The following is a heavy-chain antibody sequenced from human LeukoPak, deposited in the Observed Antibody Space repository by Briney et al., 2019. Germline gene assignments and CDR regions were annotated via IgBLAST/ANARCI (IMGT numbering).Heavy chain of an antibody. Sequence: GGSLRLSCAASGFTFSWYWMDWVRQDPGKGLVWVSHINTDGSGTRYADSVKGRFTISRDNARNRLDLQMNSLRAEDTAVYYCAKDLGTRLNYLDSWGQGTLVTVSS. V-gene: IGHV3-74*01. CDR3: AKDLGTRLNYLDS. D-gene: IGHD1-1*01. CDR2: INTDGSGT. J-gene: IGHJ4*02. CDR1: GFTFSWYW.